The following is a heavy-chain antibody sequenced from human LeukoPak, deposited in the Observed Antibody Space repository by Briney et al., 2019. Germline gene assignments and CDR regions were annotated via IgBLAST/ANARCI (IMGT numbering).Heavy chain of an antibody. CDR3: AKLGGQEVYNYYVGV. CDR1: GFTFRTYA. J-gene: IGHJ6*03. V-gene: IGHV3-23*01. D-gene: IGHD3-16*01. CDR2: ISRDDIT. Sequence: GGSLRLSCAASGFTFRTYAMGWVRQAPGKGLEWVSAISRDDITYYADSVNGRFTISRDNSENTLYQQMNSLRAEDTAVYYCAKLGGQEVYNYYVGVWGKGTTVAVSS.